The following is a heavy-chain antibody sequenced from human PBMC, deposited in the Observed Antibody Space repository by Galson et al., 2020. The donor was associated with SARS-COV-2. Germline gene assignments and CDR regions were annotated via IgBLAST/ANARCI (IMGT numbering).Heavy chain of an antibody. CDR3: LRGLTIDY. CDR2: INSDGSRT. D-gene: IGHD3-10*01. V-gene: IGHV3-74*01. J-gene: IGHJ4*02. CDR1: GFTFSTTW. Sequence: GGSLRISCAASGFTFSTTWMHWVRQPPGKGLVWVSRINSDGSRTTYADSVKGRFTISRDNAKNTLYLQMNSLRAEDTAVYYCLRGLTIDYWGRGTLVSVSS.